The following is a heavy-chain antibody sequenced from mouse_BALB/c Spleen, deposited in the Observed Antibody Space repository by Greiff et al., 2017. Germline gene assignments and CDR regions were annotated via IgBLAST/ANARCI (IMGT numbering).Heavy chain of an antibody. J-gene: IGHJ4*01. Sequence: VQLQQSGPELMKPGASVKISCKASGYSFTSYYMHWVKQSHGKSLEWIGYIDPFNGGTSYNQKFKGKATLTVDKSSSTAYMHLSSLTSEDSAVYYCARGLHYAMDDWGQGTSVTVAS. V-gene: IGHV1S135*01. CDR1: GYSFTSYY. CDR2: IDPFNGGT. CDR3: ARGLHYAMDD.